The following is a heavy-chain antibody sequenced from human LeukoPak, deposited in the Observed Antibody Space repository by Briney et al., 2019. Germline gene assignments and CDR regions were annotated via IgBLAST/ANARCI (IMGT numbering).Heavy chain of an antibody. CDR3: AKVGIAVAGTLYYYYMDV. D-gene: IGHD6-19*01. CDR2: ISSSSSYI. V-gene: IGHV3-21*01. CDR1: GFTFSSYT. J-gene: IGHJ6*03. Sequence: GGSLRLSCAASGFTFSSYTMKWVRQAPGKGLEWVSSISSSSSYIYYADSVKGRFTISRDNAKNSLYLQMNSLRAEDTAVYYCAKVGIAVAGTLYYYYMDVWGKGTTVTVSS.